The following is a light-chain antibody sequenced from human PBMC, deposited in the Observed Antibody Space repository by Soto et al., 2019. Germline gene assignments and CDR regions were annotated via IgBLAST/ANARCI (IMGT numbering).Light chain of an antibody. V-gene: IGLV2-14*03. J-gene: IGLJ3*02. CDR3: ISFTSSXTWV. CDR2: EVS. Sequence: QSALTQPASVSGSPVQSITISCTGTSSDVGGYNYVSWFQQHPGKAPKLKIYEVSNRPSGFSNRFSGSKSVYTASLTISEIQAEDEADYYCISFTSSXTWVCGGGTK. CDR1: SSDVGGYNY.